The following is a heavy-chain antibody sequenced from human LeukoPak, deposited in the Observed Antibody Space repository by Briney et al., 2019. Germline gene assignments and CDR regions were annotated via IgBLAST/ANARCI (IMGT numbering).Heavy chain of an antibody. CDR2: IHPRRGDT. J-gene: IGHJ4*02. D-gene: IGHD3-10*01. V-gene: IGHV1-2*02. CDR1: GYSFTDFY. Sequence: AAVKVSRQTSGYSFTDFYIHWVRQAPGQGLEWMGCIHPRRGDTNYAQKFQGRVTMTRDTSISTAYLDLSSLRSDDTAVYYCARDGDYGTGSYYRGCIDSWGQGTPVTVSP. CDR3: ARDGDYGTGSYYRGCIDS.